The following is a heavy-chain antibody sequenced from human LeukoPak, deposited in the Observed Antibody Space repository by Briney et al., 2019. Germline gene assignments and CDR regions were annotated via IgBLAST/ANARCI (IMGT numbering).Heavy chain of an antibody. V-gene: IGHV4-39*07. J-gene: IGHJ3*02. CDR2: ISHSGTT. CDR1: GASIRSSGSF. D-gene: IGHD2-15*01. Sequence: SETLSLTCAVSGASIRSSGSFWGWFRQPPGKGLELLGTISHSGTTYYNPSLKSRVTISTDTSKNNFSLKLTSVTAADTAVYYCARAGLPPQDDAFDIWGQGTMVTVSS. CDR3: ARAGLPPQDDAFDI.